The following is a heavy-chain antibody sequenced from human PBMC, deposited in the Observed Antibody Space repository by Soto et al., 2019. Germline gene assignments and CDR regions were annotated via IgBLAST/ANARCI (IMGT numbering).Heavy chain of an antibody. V-gene: IGHV1-18*01. CDR2: ISAYNGNT. CDR3: ARSDIVVVPAANWFDP. CDR1: GYTFTSYG. Sequence: QVQLVQSGAEVKKPGASVKVSCKASGYTFTSYGISWVRQAPGQGLEWMGWISAYNGNTNYAQKLQDRVTMTTDTSTSTAYMELRSLRSDDTAVYYCARSDIVVVPAANWFDPWGQGTLVTVSS. J-gene: IGHJ5*02. D-gene: IGHD2-2*01.